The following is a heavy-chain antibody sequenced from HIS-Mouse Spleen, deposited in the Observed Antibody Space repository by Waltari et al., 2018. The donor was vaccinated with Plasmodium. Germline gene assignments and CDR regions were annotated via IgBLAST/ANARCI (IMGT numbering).Heavy chain of an antibody. D-gene: IGHD6-13*01. Sequence: EVQLVESGGGLVQPGGSLRLSCAASGFTFSSYWMSWVRQAPGKGRGLVANIKQEGSEKYYVDSVKGRFTISRDNAKNSLYLQMNSLRAEDTTVYYCASSWYWYFDLWGRGTLVTVSS. CDR1: GFTFSSYW. J-gene: IGHJ2*01. CDR3: ASSWYWYFDL. V-gene: IGHV3-7*01. CDR2: IKQEGSEK.